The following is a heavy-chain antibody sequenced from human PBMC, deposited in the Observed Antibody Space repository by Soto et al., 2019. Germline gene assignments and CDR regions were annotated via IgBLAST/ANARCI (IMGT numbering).Heavy chain of an antibody. Sequence: QVQLVESGGGVVQPGRSLRLSCAASGFTFSSYGMHWVRQAPGKGLEWVAVIWYDGSNKYYADSVKGRFTISRDNSKNTLYLPMNSLRAEDTAVYYCARGDRSFGYGPNFDYWGQGTLVTVSS. CDR3: ARGDRSFGYGPNFDY. J-gene: IGHJ4*02. CDR1: GFTFSSYG. CDR2: IWYDGSNK. D-gene: IGHD4-17*01. V-gene: IGHV3-33*01.